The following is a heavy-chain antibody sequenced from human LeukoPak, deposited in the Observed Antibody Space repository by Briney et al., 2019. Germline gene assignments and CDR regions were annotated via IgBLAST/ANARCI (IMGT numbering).Heavy chain of an antibody. CDR3: ARELRLVAGSCLDY. V-gene: IGHV4-59*01. J-gene: IGHJ4*02. Sequence: SETLSLTCAVYGGSFSGYYWSWIRQPPGKGLEWIGYIYYSGSTNYNPSLKSRVTISVDTSKNQFSLKLSSVTAADTAVYYCARELRLVAGSCLDYWGQGTLVTVSS. CDR2: IYYSGST. CDR1: GGSFSGYY. D-gene: IGHD2-15*01.